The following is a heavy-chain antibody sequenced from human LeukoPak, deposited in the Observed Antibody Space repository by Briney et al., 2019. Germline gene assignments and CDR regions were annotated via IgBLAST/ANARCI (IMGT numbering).Heavy chain of an antibody. CDR2: IRQDGNEK. V-gene: IGHV3-7*01. D-gene: IGHD2-15*01. J-gene: IGHJ4*02. Sequence: PGGSLRLSCAGAEFTLSNYWMSWVRQAPGKGLEWVANIRQDGNEKYYVDSVKGRFTISRDNAKNSLYLQMNSLRAEDTAVYYCARDLGCSGGSCHDYWGQGTLVTVSS. CDR1: EFTLSNYW. CDR3: ARDLGCSGGSCHDY.